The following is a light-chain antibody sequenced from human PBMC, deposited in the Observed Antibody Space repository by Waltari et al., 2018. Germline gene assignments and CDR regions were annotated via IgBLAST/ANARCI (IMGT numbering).Light chain of an antibody. Sequence: ALTQPPSVSGSPGQSVTISCSGSSSHIGLYAYFYWYQQPTAKAPKLIIFDVRKRPSGVSARFSGSKSGNTASLTISGLQTEDEADYYCNSYAGNNNWVFGGGTRLTVV. CDR2: DVR. CDR3: NSYAGNNNWV. CDR1: SSHIGLYAY. J-gene: IGLJ3*02. V-gene: IGLV2-8*01.